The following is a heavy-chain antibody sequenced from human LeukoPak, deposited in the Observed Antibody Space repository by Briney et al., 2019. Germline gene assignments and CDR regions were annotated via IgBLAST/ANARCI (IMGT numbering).Heavy chain of an antibody. CDR2: INQDGSEK. Sequence: GGSLRLSCAASGFAFSSYRMSWVRQAPGKGLEWVANINQDGSEKYYVDSVKGRFTISRDNAKNSLYLQMNSLRVEDTAVYYCARFRKDGSGSYWGQGTLVTVSS. V-gene: IGHV3-7*01. J-gene: IGHJ4*02. D-gene: IGHD3-10*01. CDR3: ARFRKDGSGSY. CDR1: GFAFSSYR.